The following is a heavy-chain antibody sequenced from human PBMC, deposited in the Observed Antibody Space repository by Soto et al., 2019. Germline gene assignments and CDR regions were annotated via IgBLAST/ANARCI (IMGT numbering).Heavy chain of an antibody. CDR1: GFTFSSYG. Sequence: GGSLRLSCAASGFTFSSYGMHWVRQAPGKGLEWVAVISYDGSNKYYADSVKGRFTISRDNSKNTLYLQMNSLRAEDTAVYYCAKDTTTVTYLFDYWGQGTLVTVSS. D-gene: IGHD4-17*01. CDR3: AKDTTTVTYLFDY. J-gene: IGHJ4*02. CDR2: ISYDGSNK. V-gene: IGHV3-30*18.